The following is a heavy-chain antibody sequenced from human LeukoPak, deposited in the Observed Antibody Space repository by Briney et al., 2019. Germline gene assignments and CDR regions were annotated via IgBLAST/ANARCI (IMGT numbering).Heavy chain of an antibody. D-gene: IGHD5-12*01. CDR1: GFTFSSFE. CDR3: AKEQRGYSGYMVGSCFDP. V-gene: IGHV3-48*03. Sequence: PGGSLRLSCAASGFTFSSFEMNWVRQAPGKGLEWVSYISSSGSTIHYADSVKGRFTISRDNAKNSLFLQMNSLRAEDTALYYCAKEQRGYSGYMVGSCFDPWGQGTLVTVSS. CDR2: ISSSGSTI. J-gene: IGHJ5*02.